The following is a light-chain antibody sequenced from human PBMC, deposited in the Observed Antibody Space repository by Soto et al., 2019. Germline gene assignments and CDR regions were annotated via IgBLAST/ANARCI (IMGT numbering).Light chain of an antibody. V-gene: IGLV3-21*04. CDR2: YDS. CDR1: NIGSKS. CDR3: QVWDSSSDHVV. Sequence: SYELTQPPSVSVAPGKTARITCGGNNIGSKSVHWYQQKPSQAPVLVIYYDSDRPSGIPERFSGSNSGNTATLTISRVEAGDEAAYYCQVWDSSSDHVVFGGGTKLTVL. J-gene: IGLJ2*01.